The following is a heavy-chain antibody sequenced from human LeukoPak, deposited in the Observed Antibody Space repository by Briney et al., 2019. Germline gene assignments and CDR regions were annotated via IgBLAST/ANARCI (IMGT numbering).Heavy chain of an antibody. CDR3: AREQKPNYYGSGTLFDP. V-gene: IGHV4-61*10. CDR1: GAAISSGTYY. D-gene: IGHD3-10*01. CDR2: IYYSGST. Sequence: SETLSLTCTVSGAAISSGTYYWSWIRQPAGKGLEWIGYIYYSGSTNYNPSLKSRVTISVDTSKNQFSLKLSSVTAADTAVYYCAREQKPNYYGSGTLFDPWGQGTLVTVSS. J-gene: IGHJ5*02.